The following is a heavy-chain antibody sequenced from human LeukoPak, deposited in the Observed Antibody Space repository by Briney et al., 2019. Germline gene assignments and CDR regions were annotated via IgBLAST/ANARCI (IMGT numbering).Heavy chain of an antibody. CDR1: GGSFSSYA. D-gene: IGHD6-13*01. V-gene: IGHV1-69*13. CDR3: ARGSASNWPVDI. J-gene: IGHJ4*02. Sequence: ASVKVSCKASGGSFSSYAISWVRQAPGQGLEWMGGIIPVFGTPKYAQEFEGRVTITADDSRTTAYMELSGLTSEDTAVYYCARGSASNWPVDIWGQGTLVTVSP. CDR2: IIPVFGTP.